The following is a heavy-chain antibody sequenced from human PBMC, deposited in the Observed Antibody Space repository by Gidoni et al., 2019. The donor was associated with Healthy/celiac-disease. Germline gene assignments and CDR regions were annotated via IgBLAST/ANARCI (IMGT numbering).Heavy chain of an antibody. J-gene: IGHJ3*02. CDR2: ISGSGGST. CDR1: GFTFRSDA. V-gene: IGHV3-23*01. CDR3: AKQYYYDSSGYLFSGLVSRDAFDI. Sequence: EVQLLESGGGLVQPGGSMRLSCAASGFTFRSDAISWVLQAPGKGLEWVSAISGSGGSTYYADSGKGRFTISRDNSKNTLYLQMNSLRAEDTAVYYCAKQYYYDSSGYLFSGLVSRDAFDIWGQGTMVTVSS. D-gene: IGHD3-22*01.